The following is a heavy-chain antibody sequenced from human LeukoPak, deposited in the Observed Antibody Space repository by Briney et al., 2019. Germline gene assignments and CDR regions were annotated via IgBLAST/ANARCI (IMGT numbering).Heavy chain of an antibody. D-gene: IGHD1-26*01. Sequence: TLSLTCTVSGGSISSGSYYWSWIRQPAGEGLEWIGRIYTSGSTNYNPSLKSRVTISVDTSKNQFSLKLSSVTAADTAVYYCASGSYGYDDYWGQGTLVTVSS. V-gene: IGHV4-61*02. CDR3: ASGSYGYDDY. CDR2: IYTSGST. J-gene: IGHJ4*02. CDR1: GGSISSGSYY.